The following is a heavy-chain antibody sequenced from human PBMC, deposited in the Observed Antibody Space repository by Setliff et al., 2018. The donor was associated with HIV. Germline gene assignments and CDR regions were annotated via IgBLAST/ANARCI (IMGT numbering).Heavy chain of an antibody. CDR3: ASLAYNFWSGRPPFDY. J-gene: IGHJ4*02. Sequence: SETLSLTCTVSGGSISSYYWSWIRQPPGKGLEWIGYIYYSGSTNYNPSLKSRVTISLDTSRTQFSLRLSSVTAADTAKYYCASLAYNFWSGRPPFDYWGQGTPVTVS. D-gene: IGHD3-3*01. CDR2: IYYSGST. CDR1: GGSISSYY. V-gene: IGHV4-59*08.